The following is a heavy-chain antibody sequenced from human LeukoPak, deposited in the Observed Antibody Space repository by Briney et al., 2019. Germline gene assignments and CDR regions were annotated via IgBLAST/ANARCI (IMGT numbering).Heavy chain of an antibody. V-gene: IGHV5-51*01. CDR2: IYSGDSDT. Sequence: GESLKISCKGPGYSLTSYWIGWVRQMPGKGLEVMGIIYSGDSDTRYSPSFQGQGTIYADKSISTAYLQWSSLKASDTAMYYCARAGQPGGYSYDGQSRYYYYYYMDVWGKGTTVTVSS. D-gene: IGHD5-18*01. CDR3: ARAGQPGGYSYDGQSRYYYYYYMDV. CDR1: GYSLTSYW. J-gene: IGHJ6*03.